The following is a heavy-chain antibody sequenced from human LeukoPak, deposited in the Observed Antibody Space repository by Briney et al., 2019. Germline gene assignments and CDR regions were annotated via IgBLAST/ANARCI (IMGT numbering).Heavy chain of an antibody. CDR2: IYYSGST. CDR3: ARDPYGPGAFDI. J-gene: IGHJ3*02. V-gene: IGHV4-59*01. D-gene: IGHD4-17*01. Sequence: SETLSLTCTASGGSISSYYWSWIRQPPGKGLEWIGYIYYSGSTNYNPSLKSRVTISVDTSKNQFSLKLSSVTAADTAVYYCARDPYGPGAFDIWGQGTMVTVSS. CDR1: GGSISSYY.